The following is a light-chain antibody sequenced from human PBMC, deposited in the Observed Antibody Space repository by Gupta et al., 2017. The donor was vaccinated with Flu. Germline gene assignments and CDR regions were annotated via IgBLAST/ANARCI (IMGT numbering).Light chain of an antibody. CDR1: QSVLSSSNNKDY. V-gene: IGKV4-1*01. CDR2: WDS. CDR3: QQYYSNPPWT. Sequence: IVITQSPDSLALSLGERATITCKSSQSVLSSSNNKDYLVWYQQKSGQPPKLLIYWDSTRESGVPDRFSGSGYGKDFTLTISSLQAEDVAVYYCQQYYSNPPWTFGQGTKVEIK. J-gene: IGKJ1*01.